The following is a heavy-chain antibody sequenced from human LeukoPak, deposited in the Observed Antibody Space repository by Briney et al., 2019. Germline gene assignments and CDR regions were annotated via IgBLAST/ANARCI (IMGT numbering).Heavy chain of an antibody. J-gene: IGHJ4*02. CDR3: AREQYSYPG. CDR2: ISGSGTTT. CDR1: GFSFSDFY. Sequence: GGSLRLSCAASGFSFSDFYMTWIRQAPGKGLEWVSCISGSGTTTYYADSVKGRFTISRDNAKNSLYLQMNSLRAEDTAVYYCAREQYSYPGWGQGTLVTVSS. V-gene: IGHV3-11*01. D-gene: IGHD5-18*01.